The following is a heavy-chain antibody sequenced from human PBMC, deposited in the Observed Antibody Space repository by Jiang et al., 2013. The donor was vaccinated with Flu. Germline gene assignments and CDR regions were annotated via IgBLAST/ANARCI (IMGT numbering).Heavy chain of an antibody. V-gene: IGHV5-51*01. Sequence: GAEVKKPGESLKISCKGSGYSFTSYWIGWVRQMPGKGLEWMGIIYPGDSDTRYSPSFQGQVTISADKSISTAYLQWSSLKASDTAMYYCARHFWSGYPIIDDAFDIWGQGTMVTVSS. D-gene: IGHD3-3*01. CDR1: GYSFTSYW. CDR3: ARHFWSGYPIIDDAFDI. J-gene: IGHJ3*02. CDR2: IYPGDSDT.